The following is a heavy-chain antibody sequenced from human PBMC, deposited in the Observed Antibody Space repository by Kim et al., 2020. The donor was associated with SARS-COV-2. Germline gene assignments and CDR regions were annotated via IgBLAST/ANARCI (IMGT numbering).Heavy chain of an antibody. CDR3: ARRPSGGDLGLFDY. Sequence: SETLSLTCTVSGGSIGDYYWNWIRQPPGKGLEWIGYIYNIGRANYNPSLRTNYNASLRSRVTMSLDTSKTEFSLRLNSVTAADTAVYYCARRPSGGDLGLFDYWGQGILVTVSS. V-gene: IGHV4-59*08. CDR2: IYNIGRANYNPSLRT. CDR1: GGSIGDYY. D-gene: IGHD4-17*01. J-gene: IGHJ4*02.